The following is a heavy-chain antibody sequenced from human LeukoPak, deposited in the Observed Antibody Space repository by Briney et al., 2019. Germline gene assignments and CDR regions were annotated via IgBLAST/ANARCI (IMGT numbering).Heavy chain of an antibody. Sequence: GGSLRLSCAASGFTVSSNYMSWVRQAPGKGLEWASVIYSGGSTYYADSVKGRFTISRDNAKNSLYLQMNCLRAEDTAVYYCARDRVLRYFDWSKDFDYWGQGTLVTVSS. V-gene: IGHV3-66*01. CDR1: GFTVSSNY. J-gene: IGHJ4*02. D-gene: IGHD3-9*01. CDR2: IYSGGST. CDR3: ARDRVLRYFDWSKDFDY.